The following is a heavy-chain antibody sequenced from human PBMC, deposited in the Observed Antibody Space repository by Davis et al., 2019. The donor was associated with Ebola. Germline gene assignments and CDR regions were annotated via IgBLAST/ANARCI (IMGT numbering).Heavy chain of an antibody. V-gene: IGHV3-11*04. CDR3: ARKIAVAGTGYYYYGMDV. J-gene: IGHJ6*02. CDR1: EFTFSDYY. Sequence: GESLKISCAASEFTFSDYYMTWIRQAPGRGLEWISYISNSGSTIYYADSVKGRFTVSRDNAKNSLYLQMNSLRDEDTAVYYCARKIAVAGTGYYYYGMDVWGQGTTVTVPS. D-gene: IGHD6-19*01. CDR2: ISNSGSTI.